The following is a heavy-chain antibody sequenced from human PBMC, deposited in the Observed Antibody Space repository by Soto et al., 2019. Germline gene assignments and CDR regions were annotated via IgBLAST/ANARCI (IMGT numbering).Heavy chain of an antibody. V-gene: IGHV3-23*01. J-gene: IGHJ6*03. D-gene: IGHD6-6*01. Sequence: EVQLLESGGGLVQPGGSLRLSCAASGFTFSSYAMSWVRQAPGKGLEWVSAISGSGGSTYYADSVKGRFTISRDNSKNTLYLQMNSLRAEDTAVYYCTKDNIKEVLPSNYYYYMDVWGKGTTVTVSS. CDR2: ISGSGGST. CDR1: GFTFSSYA. CDR3: TKDNIKEVLPSNYYYYMDV.